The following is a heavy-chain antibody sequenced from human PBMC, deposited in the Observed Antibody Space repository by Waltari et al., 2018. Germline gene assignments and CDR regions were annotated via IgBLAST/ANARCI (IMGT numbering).Heavy chain of an antibody. V-gene: IGHV4-38-2*02. J-gene: IGHJ4*02. CDR1: GYSISSGYY. CDR2: IYHRGST. D-gene: IGHD6-13*01. Sequence: QVQLQESGPGLVKPSETLSLTCTVSGYSISSGYYWGWLRQPPGKGLEWIGTIYHRGSTYYNPSLKSRVTISVDTSKNQFSLKLTSVTAADTAVYYCARVGSSWYYSDYWGQGTLVTVSS. CDR3: ARVGSSWYYSDY.